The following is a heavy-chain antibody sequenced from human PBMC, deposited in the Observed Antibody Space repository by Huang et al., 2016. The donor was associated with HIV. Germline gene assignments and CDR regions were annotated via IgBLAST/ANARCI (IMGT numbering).Heavy chain of an antibody. D-gene: IGHD6-19*01. J-gene: IGHJ4*02. CDR2: IRGSGDRT. CDR1: GLTFSAYA. CDR3: AKVRGDTSGWFIG. Sequence: EVELLESGGGLVQPGGSLRLSCAASGLTFSAYAMSWVSQAPGKGVEWVSGIRGSGDRTHDAGSVKGRFTISRDNSRNTLYLQMNSLTDGDTAVYYCAKVRGDTSGWFIGWGQGTLVTVSS. V-gene: IGHV3-23*01.